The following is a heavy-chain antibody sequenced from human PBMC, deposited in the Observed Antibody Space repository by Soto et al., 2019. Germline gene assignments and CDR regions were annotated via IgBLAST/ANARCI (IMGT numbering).Heavy chain of an antibody. CDR2: IIPIFGTA. Sequence: GASVKVSCKASGGTFSSYAISWVRQAPGQGLEWMGGIIPIFGTANYAQKFQGRVTITADESTSTAYMELSSLRSEDTAVYYCARDRIRGNIVVVPAAMPEYLLDYYYGMDVWGQGTTVTVSS. J-gene: IGHJ6*02. CDR3: ARDRIRGNIVVVPAAMPEYLLDYYYGMDV. D-gene: IGHD2-2*01. V-gene: IGHV1-69*13. CDR1: GGTFSSYA.